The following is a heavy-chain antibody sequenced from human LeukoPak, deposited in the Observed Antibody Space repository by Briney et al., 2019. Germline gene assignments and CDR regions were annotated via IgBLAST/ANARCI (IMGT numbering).Heavy chain of an antibody. V-gene: IGHV3-23*01. Sequence: GGSLRLSCAASGFTFNNYVMSWVRQAPGKRLEWVSGIDYSGGATNYADSVQGRFTVSRDNSKNTLYLQMNNLRAEDTAVYYCATTRVCGGVLLRPSCLYFEDWGQGALVTVSS. D-gene: IGHD3-10*01. CDR3: ATTRVCGGVLLRPSCLYFED. CDR2: IDYSGGAT. J-gene: IGHJ4*02. CDR1: GFTFNNYV.